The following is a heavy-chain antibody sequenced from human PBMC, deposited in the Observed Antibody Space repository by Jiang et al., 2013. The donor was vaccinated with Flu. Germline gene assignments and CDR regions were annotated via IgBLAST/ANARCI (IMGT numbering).Heavy chain of an antibody. V-gene: IGHV4-39*01. J-gene: IGHJ4*02. CDR2: IYYNGNT. D-gene: IGHD3-16*01. CDR3: ARHWGWGQQFFDV. CDR1: GGSMSISSYY. Sequence: GSGLVKPSETLSLTCSVSGGSMSISSYYWGWIRQSPGKGLEWIGSIYYNGNTYYNSSLKSRFTISVDTSKNQFSLKLRSVTAADTAVYFCARHWGWGQQFFDVWGQGTLVTVSS.